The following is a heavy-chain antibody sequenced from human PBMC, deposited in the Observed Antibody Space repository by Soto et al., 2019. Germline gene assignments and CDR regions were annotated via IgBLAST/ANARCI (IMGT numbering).Heavy chain of an antibody. CDR1: GFTFDNYA. J-gene: IGHJ4*02. V-gene: IGHV3-9*01. D-gene: IGHD2-21*01. CDR3: ARNGSSLLGDY. Sequence: EVQLVESGGGLVQPGRSLRLSCAASGFTFDNYAMHWVRQAPGKGLEWVSGISWNSDSIGYADSVKGRFTISRVNARNSLYLQMNSLRAEDTALYYCARNGSSLLGDYWGQGTLVTVSS. CDR2: ISWNSDSI.